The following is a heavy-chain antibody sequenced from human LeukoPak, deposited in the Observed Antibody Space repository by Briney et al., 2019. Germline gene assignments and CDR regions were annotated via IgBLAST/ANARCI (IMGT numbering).Heavy chain of an antibody. J-gene: IGHJ4*02. CDR3: ARWPLDSSWYYFDY. CDR1: GFNFSSYE. CDR2: ISYSSEYI. V-gene: IGHV3-21*01. D-gene: IGHD6-13*01. Sequence: PGGSLRLSCVASGFNFSSYEMNWVRQAPGKGLEWVSSISYSSEYIYYADSVQGRFTLSRDDAKNSLYLQMNSLRAEDTAVYYCARWPLDSSWYYFDYWGQGTLVTVSS.